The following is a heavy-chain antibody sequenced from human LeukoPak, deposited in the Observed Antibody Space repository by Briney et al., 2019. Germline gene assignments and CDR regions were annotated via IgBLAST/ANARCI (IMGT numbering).Heavy chain of an antibody. CDR1: GGSFSGYY. Sequence: SETLSLTCAVYGGSFSGYYWSWIRQPPGKGLEWIGEINHSGSTNYNPSLKCRVTISVDTSKNQFSLKLSSVTAADTAVYYCARMGSGSYSPNWFDPWGQGTLVTVSS. CDR2: INHSGST. J-gene: IGHJ5*02. D-gene: IGHD3-10*01. CDR3: ARMGSGSYSPNWFDP. V-gene: IGHV4-34*01.